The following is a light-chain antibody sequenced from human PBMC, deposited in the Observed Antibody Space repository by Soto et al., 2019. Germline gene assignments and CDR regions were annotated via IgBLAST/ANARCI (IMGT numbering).Light chain of an antibody. CDR3: QQYNGYSRT. CDR1: QYISRY. J-gene: IGKJ1*01. V-gene: IGKV1-5*01. Sequence: DIQMTQSPSSLSASVGDRVTITCRASQYISRYLNWYQKKPGKAPKLLIYDASSLERGVPSRFSGSGSGTEFTLTISSMQPDDFATFYCQQYNGYSRTFGQGTKVDIK. CDR2: DAS.